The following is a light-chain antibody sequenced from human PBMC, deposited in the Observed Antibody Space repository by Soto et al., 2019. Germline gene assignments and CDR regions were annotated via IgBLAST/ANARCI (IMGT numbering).Light chain of an antibody. CDR3: QSYDSSLSGYV. CDR2: GNH. V-gene: IGLV1-40*01. Sequence: QSALTQPPSVSGAPGQTVIISCSGSSSNIGAPYDVNWYRQLPGTVPKLLIYGNHNRPSGVPDRFSGSKSGTSASLAITGLQAEDEADYYCQSYDSSLSGYVFGTGTKLTVL. J-gene: IGLJ1*01. CDR1: SSNIGAPYD.